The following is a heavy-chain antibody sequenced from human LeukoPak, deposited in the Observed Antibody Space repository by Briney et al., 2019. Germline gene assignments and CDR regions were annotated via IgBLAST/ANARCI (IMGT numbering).Heavy chain of an antibody. D-gene: IGHD5-12*01. Sequence: GGSLRLSCAVSGFTFSGFWMSWVRQAPGKGLEWVANIKQDESEKFYVDSVKGRFTISRDNAKNSLYLQMNSLRAEDTAVYYCARDPSGSDFDYWGQGTLVTVSS. CDR1: GFTFSGFW. CDR3: ARDPSGSDFDY. CDR2: IKQDESEK. V-gene: IGHV3-7*01. J-gene: IGHJ4*02.